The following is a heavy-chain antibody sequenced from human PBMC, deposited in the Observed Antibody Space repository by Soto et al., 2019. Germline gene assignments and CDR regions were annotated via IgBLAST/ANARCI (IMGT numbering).Heavy chain of an antibody. Sequence: ASAKVSCKATGDTFTSYYMHWVRQAPGQGLEGMGIMNPSGGSTSYAQKVKGRVTMNRDTSTSTVYMELSSPRSEDTALYSCATAGVSRFLDCPGPSPAGFVDWGQGT. D-gene: IGHD3-3*01. CDR3: ATAGVSRFLDCPGPSPAGFVD. CDR2: MNPSGGST. V-gene: IGHV1-46*01. CDR1: GDTFTSYY. J-gene: IGHJ4*02.